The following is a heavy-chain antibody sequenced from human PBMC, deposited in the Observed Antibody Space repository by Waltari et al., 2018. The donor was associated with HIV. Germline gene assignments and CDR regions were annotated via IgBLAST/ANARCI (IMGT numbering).Heavy chain of an antibody. Sequence: VRLVESGGALVRPGGALRLSCTASGFTVGNNSMTWVRQASGKERGWVSTMYSDRTTVSADAVKARVCTSSDTPKNILHLLMDSLRVDDTAVYDCARDVFYYDNGGHPGWFDPWGQGTLVAFSS. CDR1: GFTVGNNS. D-gene: IGHD3-22*01. V-gene: IGHV3-66*01. J-gene: IGHJ5*02. CDR3: ARDVFYYDNGGHPGWFDP. CDR2: MYSDRTT.